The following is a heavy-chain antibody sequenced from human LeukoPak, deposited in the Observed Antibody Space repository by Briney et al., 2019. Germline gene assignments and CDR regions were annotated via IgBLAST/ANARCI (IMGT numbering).Heavy chain of an antibody. Sequence: ASVKVSCKASGYTFTSYGISWVRQAPGQGGEGMGWISAYNGNTNYAKKLQGRVTMTTDTSTSRAYMEERRLRWDDTAVYYCARGRAGGATSFFDYWGQGTLVTVSS. CDR3: ARGRAGGATSFFDY. CDR1: GYTFTSYG. J-gene: IGHJ4*02. V-gene: IGHV1-18*01. CDR2: ISAYNGNT. D-gene: IGHD1-26*01.